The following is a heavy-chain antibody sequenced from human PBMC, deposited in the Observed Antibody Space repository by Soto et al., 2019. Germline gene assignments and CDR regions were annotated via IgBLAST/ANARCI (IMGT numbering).Heavy chain of an antibody. J-gene: IGHJ4*02. CDR1: GYTFRTYG. Sequence: QVQLVQSGAEVKKPGASVKVSCKAYGYTFRTYGLSWVRQAPGQGLEWMGWISAYTGNTVYTQRFEGRLTLATDTSTGTAYMELRSLRLDDTAVYYCARDFYESSGYCDYWGQGTLVTVSS. D-gene: IGHD3-22*01. V-gene: IGHV1-18*01. CDR2: ISAYTGNT. CDR3: ARDFYESSGYCDY.